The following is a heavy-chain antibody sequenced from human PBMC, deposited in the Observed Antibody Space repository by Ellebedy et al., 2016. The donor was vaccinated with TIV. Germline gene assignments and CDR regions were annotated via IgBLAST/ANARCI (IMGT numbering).Heavy chain of an antibody. CDR3: ASDGSYGDYRSPTHAFEI. V-gene: IGHV3-7*01. Sequence: GESLKISCAASRFSFRNYWMSWVRQAPEKGLEWVANMNQDGSQKYYVDSVKGRFTISRDNAKNSLYLQMNSLRIEDTAVYYCASDGSYGDYRSPTHAFEIWGQGTTVTVSS. CDR2: MNQDGSQK. CDR1: RFSFRNYW. D-gene: IGHD4-17*01. J-gene: IGHJ3*02.